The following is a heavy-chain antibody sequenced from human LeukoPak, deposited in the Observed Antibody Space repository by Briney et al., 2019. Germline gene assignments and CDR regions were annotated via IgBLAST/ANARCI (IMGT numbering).Heavy chain of an antibody. J-gene: IGHJ4*02. CDR3: VKDAPRSGSYLYYFDY. CDR2: ISHDGNTG. D-gene: IGHD1-26*01. Sequence: PGRSLRLSCAASKFMFSAYNMHWVRQVPGKGLEWLEIISHDGNTGHYADSVKGRFTISRGNSKDTVDLQMNSLRADDTAVYYCVKDAPRSGSYLYYFDYWGQGTLVTVSS. CDR1: KFMFSAYN. V-gene: IGHV3-30-3*01.